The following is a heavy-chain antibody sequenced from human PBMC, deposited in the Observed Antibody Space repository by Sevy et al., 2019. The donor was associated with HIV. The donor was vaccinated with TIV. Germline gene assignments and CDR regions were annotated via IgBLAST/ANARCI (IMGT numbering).Heavy chain of an antibody. J-gene: IGHJ4*02. V-gene: IGHV4-4*07. CDR2: IYTSGST. CDR3: AREVGGYCSGGNCYWDY. Sequence: SETLSLTCTVSGGSISSYYRNWIRQPAGKGLEWIGRIYTSGSTNYNPSLKSRVTMSVDTSKNQFSLKLSSVTAADTAVYYCAREVGGYCSGGNCYWDYWGQGTLVTVSS. CDR1: GGSISSYY. D-gene: IGHD2-15*01.